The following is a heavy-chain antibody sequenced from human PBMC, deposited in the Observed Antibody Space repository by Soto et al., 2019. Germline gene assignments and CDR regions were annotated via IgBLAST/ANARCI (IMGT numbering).Heavy chain of an antibody. J-gene: IGHJ6*03. Sequence: GGSLRLSCAASGFTFSSYAMSWVRQAPGKGLEWVSAISGSGGSTYYADSVKGRFTISRDNSKNTLYLQMNSLRAEDTAVYYCAGRDVAAAGPSLSWYYMDVWGKGTTVTVSS. CDR3: AGRDVAAAGPSLSWYYMDV. D-gene: IGHD6-13*01. CDR2: ISGSGGST. CDR1: GFTFSSYA. V-gene: IGHV3-23*01.